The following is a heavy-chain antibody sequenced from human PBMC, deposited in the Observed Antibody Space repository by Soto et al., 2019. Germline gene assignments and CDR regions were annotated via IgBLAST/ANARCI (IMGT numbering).Heavy chain of an antibody. CDR3: ARDPHYYYDSSGYRPDFDN. D-gene: IGHD3-22*01. V-gene: IGHV3-11*05. CDR2: ITSSGSYT. Sequence: LSLTCAVSGGSISSSNWWSWIRQAPGKGLEWVSYITSSGSYTKYADSVQGRFTISRDNAKNSLYLQMNSLRAEDTAVYYCARDPHYYYDSSGYRPDFDNWGQGTPVTVS. J-gene: IGHJ4*02. CDR1: GGSISSSNW.